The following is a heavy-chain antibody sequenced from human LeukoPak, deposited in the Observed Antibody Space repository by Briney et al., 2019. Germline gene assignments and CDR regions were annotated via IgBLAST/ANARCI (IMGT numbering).Heavy chain of an antibody. V-gene: IGHV3-20*04. D-gene: IGHD2-8*01. J-gene: IGHJ4*02. CDR1: GFKFDDYG. CDR2: ISWNGGNT. CDR3: AREGIYCVNGVCYLDY. Sequence: GGSLRLSCAASGFKFDDYGVSWVRQAPGKGLEWVSGISWNGGNTGYADSVKGRFTISRDNAKNSLFLQVNSLRADDTAFYYCAREGIYCVNGVCYLDYWGQGTLVTVSS.